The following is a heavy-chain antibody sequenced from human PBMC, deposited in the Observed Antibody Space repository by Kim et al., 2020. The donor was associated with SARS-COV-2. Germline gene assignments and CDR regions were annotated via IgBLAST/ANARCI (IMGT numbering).Heavy chain of an antibody. J-gene: IGHJ4*02. V-gene: IGHV3-11*06. D-gene: IGHD3-22*01. Sequence: SVKGRFTISRDNAKNSLYLQMNSLRAEDTAVYYCARDWLPSRITMIVLGYWGQGTLVTVSS. CDR3: ARDWLPSRITMIVLGY.